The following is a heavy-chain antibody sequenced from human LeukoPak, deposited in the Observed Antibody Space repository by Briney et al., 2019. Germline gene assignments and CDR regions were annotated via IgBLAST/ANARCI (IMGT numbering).Heavy chain of an antibody. CDR3: AIAYYYGSGYFDY. CDR2: INHSGST. D-gene: IGHD3-10*01. CDR1: GGSFSGYY. V-gene: IGHV4-34*01. Sequence: SETLSLTCAVYGGSFSGYYWSWIRQPPGKGLEWIGEINHSGSTNYNPSLKSRVTISVDTSKNQFSLKLSSVTAVDTAVYYCAIAYYYGSGYFDYWGQGTLVTVSS. J-gene: IGHJ4*02.